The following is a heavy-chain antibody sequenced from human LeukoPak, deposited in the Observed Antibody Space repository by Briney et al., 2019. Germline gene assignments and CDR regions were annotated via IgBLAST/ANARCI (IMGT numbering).Heavy chain of an antibody. V-gene: IGHV4-59*01. Sequence: SETLSLTCTVSGGSISSYYWSWIRQPPGKGLEWIGYIYDSGSTNYNPSLKSRVTISVDTSKNQFSLKLSSVTAADTAVYYCARYISSSGKIDYWGQGTLVTVSS. CDR1: GGSISSYY. J-gene: IGHJ4*02. CDR2: IYDSGST. CDR3: ARYISSSGKIDY. D-gene: IGHD1-26*01.